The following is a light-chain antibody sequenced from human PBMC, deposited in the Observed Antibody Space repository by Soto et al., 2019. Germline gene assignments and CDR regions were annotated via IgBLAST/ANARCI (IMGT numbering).Light chain of an antibody. V-gene: IGLV1-40*01. CDR1: SSNFGAGYD. Sequence: QSVLTQPPSVSGAPGQRVTISCTGSSSNFGAGYDVHWYQQLPGAAPKLLIYDNNKRPSGVPDRFSGAKSGTSASLAITGHQAEDEADSYCQSYDSGLSGYVFGTGTELTVL. CDR2: DNN. CDR3: QSYDSGLSGYV. J-gene: IGLJ1*01.